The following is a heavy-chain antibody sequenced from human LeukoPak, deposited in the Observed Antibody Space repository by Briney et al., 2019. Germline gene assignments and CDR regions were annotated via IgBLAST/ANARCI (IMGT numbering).Heavy chain of an antibody. V-gene: IGHV3-21*01. CDR1: GFDFSGYS. CDR2: MTSSSTYI. Sequence: GGSLRLSCAASGFDFSGYSMTWVRQAPGKGLEWVASMTSSSTYIDYADSVKGRFTLSRDNAENSLYLQMHSLRVDDMAVYYCARVSVGQSGDHILFYMDVWGKGTTVTVSS. D-gene: IGHD2/OR15-2a*01. CDR3: ARVSVGQSGDHILFYMDV. J-gene: IGHJ6*03.